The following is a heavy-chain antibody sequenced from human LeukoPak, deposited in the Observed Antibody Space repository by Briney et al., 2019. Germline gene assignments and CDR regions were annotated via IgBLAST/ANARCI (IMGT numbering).Heavy chain of an antibody. V-gene: IGHV4-59*01. CDR1: GGSISSYY. CDR2: IYYSGST. CDR3: ARAPENYYMDV. J-gene: IGHJ6*03. Sequence: SETLSLTFAVSGGSISSYYWSWIRQPPGKGLEWIGYIYYSGSTNYNPSLKSRVTISPNTSKNQFSLKLSSVTAADTAVYYCARAPENYYMDVWGKGTTVTVSS.